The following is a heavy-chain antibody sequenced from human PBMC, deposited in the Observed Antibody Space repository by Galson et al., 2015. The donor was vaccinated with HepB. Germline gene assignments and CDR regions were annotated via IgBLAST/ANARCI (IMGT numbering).Heavy chain of an antibody. CDR3: ARMGGDTSMVLDY. CDR1: GFSLSTSGMC. Sequence: PALVKPTQPLTLTCTFSGFSLSTSGMCVSWIRQPPGKALEWLALIDWDDDKYYSTSLKIRLTISKDTSKNQVVLTMTNMGPVDTATYYCARMGGDTSMVLDYWGQGTLVTVSS. J-gene: IGHJ4*02. CDR2: IDWDDDK. D-gene: IGHD5-18*01. V-gene: IGHV2-70*01.